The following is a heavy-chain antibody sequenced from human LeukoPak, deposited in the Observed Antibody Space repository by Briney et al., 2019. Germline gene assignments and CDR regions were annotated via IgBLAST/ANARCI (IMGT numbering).Heavy chain of an antibody. D-gene: IGHD2-2*01. CDR3: ARISGDCSSTSCSD. J-gene: IGHJ4*02. CDR1: GGTFSSYA. CDR2: IIPIFGTA. Sequence: ASVKVSCKASGGTFSSYAISWVRQAPGQGLKWMGGIIPIFGTANYAQKFQGRVTITADKSTSTAYMELSSLRSEDTAVYYCARISGDCSSTSCSDWGQGTLVTVSS. V-gene: IGHV1-69*06.